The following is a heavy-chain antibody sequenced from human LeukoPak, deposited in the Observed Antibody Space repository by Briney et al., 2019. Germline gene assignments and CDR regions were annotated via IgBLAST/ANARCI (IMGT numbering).Heavy chain of an antibody. J-gene: IGHJ5*02. Sequence: PGGSLRLSCAASGFSFSTYAMNWVRQAPGKGLEWVSSISSSSSYIYYADSVKGRFTISRDNAKNSLYLQMNSLRAEDTAVYYCARDRDIVATWTIWFDPWGQGTLVTVSS. CDR2: ISSSSSYI. D-gene: IGHD5-12*01. V-gene: IGHV3-21*01. CDR1: GFSFSTYA. CDR3: ARDRDIVATWTIWFDP.